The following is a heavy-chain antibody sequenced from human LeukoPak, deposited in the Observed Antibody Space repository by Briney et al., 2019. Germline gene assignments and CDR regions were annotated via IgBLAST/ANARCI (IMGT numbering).Heavy chain of an antibody. D-gene: IGHD3-10*01. CDR2: IKQDGSEK. V-gene: IGHV3-7*01. J-gene: IGHJ5*02. CDR3: AKDQVTMVRGVMSS. CDR1: GFTFSSYW. Sequence: GGSLRLSCAASGFTFSSYWMSWVRQAPGKGLEWVANIKQDGSEKYYADSVKGRFTISRDNAKNSLYLQMNSLRAEDTAVYYCAKDQVTMVRGVMSSWGQGTLVTVSS.